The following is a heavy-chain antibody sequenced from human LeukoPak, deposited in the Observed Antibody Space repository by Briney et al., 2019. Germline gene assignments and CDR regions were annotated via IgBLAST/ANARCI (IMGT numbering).Heavy chain of an antibody. CDR3: TRDNAYMFDY. D-gene: IGHD2-2*01. V-gene: IGHV3-74*01. CDR2: INTDGTTT. Sequence: GGSLRLSCAASGFRFNTYWLSWVRQAPGKGLMWVSHINTDGTTTTYADSVRGRFTVSRDNAKNTLYLEMSRLRAEDTAVYFCTRDNAYMFDYWGQGTQVAVSS. CDR1: GFRFNTYW. J-gene: IGHJ4*02.